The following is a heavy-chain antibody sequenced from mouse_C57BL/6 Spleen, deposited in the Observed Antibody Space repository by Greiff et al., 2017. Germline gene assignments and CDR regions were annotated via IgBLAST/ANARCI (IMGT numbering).Heavy chain of an antibody. CDR1: GFSLTSYG. V-gene: IGHV2-5*01. D-gene: IGHD1-1*01. CDR2: IWRGGST. J-gene: IGHJ3*01. CDR3: AKEDYYGSSSFAY. Sequence: VMLVESGPGLVQPSQSLSITCTVSGFSLTSYGVHWVRQSPGKGLEWLGVIWRGGSTDYNAAFMSRLSITKDNSKSQVFFKMNSLQADDTAIYYCAKEDYYGSSSFAYWGQGTLVTVSA.